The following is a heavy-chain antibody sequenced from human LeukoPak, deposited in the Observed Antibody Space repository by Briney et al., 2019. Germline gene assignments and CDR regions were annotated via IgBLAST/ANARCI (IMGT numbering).Heavy chain of an antibody. D-gene: IGHD3-22*01. CDR2: ISYDGSNK. CDR1: GFTFSSYA. V-gene: IGHV3-30-3*01. J-gene: IGHJ4*02. Sequence: GGSLRLSCAASGFTFSSYAMHWVRQAPGKGLEWVAVISYDGSNKYYADSVKGRFTISRDNSKNTLYLQMNSLRPEDTALYYCAKVDDYYDSSGYYDYWGQGTLVTVSS. CDR3: AKVDDYYDSSGYYDY.